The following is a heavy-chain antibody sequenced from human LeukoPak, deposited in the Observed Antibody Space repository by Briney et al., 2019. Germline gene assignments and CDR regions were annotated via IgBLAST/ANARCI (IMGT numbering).Heavy chain of an antibody. D-gene: IGHD6-13*01. J-gene: IGHJ4*02. CDR3: ARRSSWYTYYSDY. CDR2: INHSGST. CDR1: GGSFSGYY. Sequence: PSETLSLTCAVYGGSFSGYYWSWIRQPPGKGLEWIGEINHSGSTNYNPSLKSRVTISVDTSKNQFSLKLSSVTAADTAVYYCARRSSWYTYYSDYWGQGTLVTVSS. V-gene: IGHV4-34*01.